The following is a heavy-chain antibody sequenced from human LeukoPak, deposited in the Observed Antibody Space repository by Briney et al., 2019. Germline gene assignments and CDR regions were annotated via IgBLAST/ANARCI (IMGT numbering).Heavy chain of an antibody. J-gene: IGHJ6*03. V-gene: IGHV4-4*02. CDR2: IYHSGST. D-gene: IGHD4-23*01. CDR1: GGSISSSNW. Sequence: SETLSLTCAVSGGSISSSNWWSWVRQPPGKGLEWIGEIYHSGSTNYNPSLKSRVTMSVDTSKNQFSLKLSSVTAADTAVYYCARAPWGYGGNRWLGYYYYMDVWGKGTTVTVSS. CDR3: ARAPWGYGGNRWLGYYYYMDV.